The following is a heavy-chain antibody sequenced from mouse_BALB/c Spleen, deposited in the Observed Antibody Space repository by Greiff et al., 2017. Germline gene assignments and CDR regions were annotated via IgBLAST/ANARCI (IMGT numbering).Heavy chain of an antibody. D-gene: IGHD1-1*01. V-gene: IGHV3-6*02. CDR1: GYSITSGYY. CDR2: ISYDGSN. Sequence: EVQLVESGPGLVKPSQSLSLTCSVTGYSITSGYYWNWIRQFPGNKLEWMGYISYDGSNNYNPSLKNRISITRDTSNNQFFLKLNSVTTEDTATYYCARGNYYGSSYWGQGTTLTVSS. CDR3: ARGNYYGSSY. J-gene: IGHJ2*01.